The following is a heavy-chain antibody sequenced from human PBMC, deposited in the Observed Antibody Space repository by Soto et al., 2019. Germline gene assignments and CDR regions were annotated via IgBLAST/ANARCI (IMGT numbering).Heavy chain of an antibody. Sequence: GGSLRLSCSASGFTFGSYAMSWVRQAPGKGLEWVSGLSGSGGATWYADSVKGRFTISRDNSMSTLYLQMNSLRAEDTAIYYCAKGRGSSTYSFDYWGQGTLVTVSS. D-gene: IGHD3-10*01. CDR3: AKGRGSSTYSFDY. J-gene: IGHJ4*02. CDR1: GFTFGSYA. V-gene: IGHV3-23*01. CDR2: LSGSGGAT.